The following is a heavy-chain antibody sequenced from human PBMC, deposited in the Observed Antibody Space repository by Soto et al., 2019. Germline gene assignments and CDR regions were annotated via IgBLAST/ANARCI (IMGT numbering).Heavy chain of an antibody. V-gene: IGHV1-8*01. CDR2: MNPNSGNT. CDR3: SSLSFEYQLLFGPYYYYGTDV. D-gene: IGHD2-2*01. Sequence: ASVKVSCKASGYTFTSYDINWVRQATGQGLEWVGWMNPNSGNTGYAQKFQGRVTMTMNTSISTAYMELSSLRSEDTAVYYSSSLSFEYQLLFGPYYYYGTDVWGQGTTVTVSS. CDR1: GYTFTSYD. J-gene: IGHJ6*02.